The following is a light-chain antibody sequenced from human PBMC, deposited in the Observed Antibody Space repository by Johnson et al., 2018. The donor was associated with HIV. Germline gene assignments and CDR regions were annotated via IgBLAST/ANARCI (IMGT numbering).Light chain of an antibody. V-gene: IGLV1-51*01. J-gene: IGLJ1*01. CDR1: SSNIGNNY. Sequence: QSVLTQPPSVSAAPGQKVTISCSGSSSNIGNNYVSWYQQFPGTAPKLLIYDNNKRPSGIPDRFSGSKSGTSVTLAITGLQTGDEADYYCGTWDTSLSVYVFGTGTKVTVL. CDR2: DNN. CDR3: GTWDTSLSVYV.